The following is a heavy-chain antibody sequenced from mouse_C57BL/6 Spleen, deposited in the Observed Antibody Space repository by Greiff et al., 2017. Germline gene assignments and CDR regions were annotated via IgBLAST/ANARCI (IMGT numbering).Heavy chain of an antibody. Sequence: QVQLQQPGAELVMPGASVKLSCKASGYTFTSYWMHWVKQRPGQGLEWIGEIDPSDGDTNYNQKFKGKATLTVDKSSSTAYMQLSSLTSEDSAVFYGASEHKRHSFAYWGQGTMLTVSA. J-gene: IGHJ2*01. CDR2: IDPSDGDT. V-gene: IGHV1-69*01. CDR3: ASEHKRHSFAY. CDR1: GYTFTSYW. D-gene: IGHD3-1*01.